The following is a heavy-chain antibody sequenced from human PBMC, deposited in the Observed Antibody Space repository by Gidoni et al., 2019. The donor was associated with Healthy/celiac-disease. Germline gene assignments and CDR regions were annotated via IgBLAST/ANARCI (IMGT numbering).Heavy chain of an antibody. CDR3: AKYPYYYYYMDV. J-gene: IGHJ6*03. V-gene: IGHV3-23*01. Sequence: EVQLLESGGGLFQPGGSLTLSCAASGLPFSSYAMSWVRQAPGKGLEWVSAISGSGGSTYYADSVKGRFTISRDNSKNTLYLQMNSLRAEDTAVYYCAKYPYYYYYMDVWGKGTTVTVSS. CDR2: ISGSGGST. CDR1: GLPFSSYA.